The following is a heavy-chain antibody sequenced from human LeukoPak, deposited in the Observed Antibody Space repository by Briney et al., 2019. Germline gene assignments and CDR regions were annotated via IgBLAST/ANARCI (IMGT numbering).Heavy chain of an antibody. CDR1: GYTFTSYG. D-gene: IGHD2-15*01. J-gene: IGHJ5*02. CDR2: ISGYNGKT. Sequence: GASVKVSCKASGYTFTSYGITWVRQAPGQGLEWMGWISGYNGKTKYAQKPQDRVTMTTDTSTTTAYMELRSLRSDDTAVYYCARAGAVVDNWFGPWGQGTLVTVSS. V-gene: IGHV1-18*01. CDR3: ARAGAVVDNWFGP.